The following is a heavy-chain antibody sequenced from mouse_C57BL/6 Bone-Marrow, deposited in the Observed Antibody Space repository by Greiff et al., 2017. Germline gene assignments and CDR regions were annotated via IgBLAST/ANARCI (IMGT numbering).Heavy chain of an antibody. V-gene: IGHV5-16*01. J-gene: IGHJ2*01. CDR2: INYDGSST. CDR3: ARETYDGYYGGYYFDY. Sequence: EVKVVESEGGLVQPGSSMKLSCTASGFTFSDYYMAWVRQVPEKGLEWVANINYDGSSTYYLDSLKSRFIISRDNAKNILYLQMSSLKSEDTATYYCARETYDGYYGGYYFDYWGQGTTLTVSS. CDR1: GFTFSDYY. D-gene: IGHD2-3*01.